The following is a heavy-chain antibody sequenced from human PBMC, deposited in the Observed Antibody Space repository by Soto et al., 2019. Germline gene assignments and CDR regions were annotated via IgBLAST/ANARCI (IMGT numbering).Heavy chain of an antibody. Sequence: PGGSLRLSCAASGFTFSSYWMHWVRQAPGEGLMWVSRINPDGSTTSYADSVKGRSTISRDNAKNTLYLQMNSLRVEDTAVYYCARVPTTVTTPGMDVWGQGTTVTVSS. CDR3: ARVPTTVTTPGMDV. V-gene: IGHV3-74*01. J-gene: IGHJ6*02. CDR2: INPDGSTT. CDR1: GFTFSSYW. D-gene: IGHD4-4*01.